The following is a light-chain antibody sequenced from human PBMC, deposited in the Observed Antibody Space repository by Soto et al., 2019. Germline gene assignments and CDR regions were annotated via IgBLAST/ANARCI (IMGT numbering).Light chain of an antibody. Sequence: QSVLTRPPSVSGAPGQRVTISCTGSSSNIGAGYDVHWYQQLPGTAPKLLIYSNNNRPSGVPDRFSGSKSGTSASLAITGLQAEDEADYYCQSYDSSLSRYVFGTGTKVTVL. V-gene: IGLV1-40*01. CDR1: SSNIGAGYD. J-gene: IGLJ1*01. CDR3: QSYDSSLSRYV. CDR2: SNN.